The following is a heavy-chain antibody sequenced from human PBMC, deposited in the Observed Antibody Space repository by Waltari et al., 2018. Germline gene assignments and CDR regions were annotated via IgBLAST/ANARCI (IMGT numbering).Heavy chain of an antibody. J-gene: IGHJ3*02. Sequence: EVQLVESGGGLVKPGGSLRLSCAASGFTFSSYSMNWVRQAPGKGLEWVSSISSSSSYIYYADAVKGRFTIARDNAKNSLYLQMNSLRAEDTAVYYCARGHDYDAFDIWGQGTMVTVSS. CDR3: ARGHDYDAFDI. D-gene: IGHD4-17*01. V-gene: IGHV3-21*01. CDR1: GFTFSSYS. CDR2: ISSSSSYI.